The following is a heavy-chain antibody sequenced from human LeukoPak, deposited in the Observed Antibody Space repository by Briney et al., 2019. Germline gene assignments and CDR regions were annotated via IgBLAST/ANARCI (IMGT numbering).Heavy chain of an antibody. Sequence: SLRLSCEASGFTFSSYAMHWVRQAPGKGLEWVAVISYDGSNKYYADSVKGRFTISRDNSKNTLYLQMNSLRAEDTAVYYCARDDGYGDYVTYDAFDIWGQGTMVTVSS. D-gene: IGHD4-17*01. CDR3: ARDDGYGDYVTYDAFDI. CDR1: GFTFSSYA. CDR2: ISYDGSNK. J-gene: IGHJ3*02. V-gene: IGHV3-30*04.